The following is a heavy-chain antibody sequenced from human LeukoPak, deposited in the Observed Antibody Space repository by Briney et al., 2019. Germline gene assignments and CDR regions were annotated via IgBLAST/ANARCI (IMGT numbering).Heavy chain of an antibody. CDR2: IYYSGST. V-gene: IGHV4-30-4*01. CDR3: ARVRRGSMVRGVSGWFGP. D-gene: IGHD3-10*01. Sequence: PSETLSLTCTVSGDSISSGDYYWTWIRQPPGKGLEWMGNIYYSGSTYYNPSLKSRLTMSVDTSKNHFSLKLRSVTAADTAVYYCARVRRGSMVRGVSGWFGPWGQGTLVTVSS. CDR1: GDSISSGDYY. J-gene: IGHJ5*02.